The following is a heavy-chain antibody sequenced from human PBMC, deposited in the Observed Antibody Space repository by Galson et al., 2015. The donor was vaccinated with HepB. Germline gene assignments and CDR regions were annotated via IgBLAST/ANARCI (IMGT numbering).Heavy chain of an antibody. D-gene: IGHD3-3*01. Sequence: SVKVSCKASGYTFTNYIINWVRQAPGQGLEWMGWINTKTGNPMYAQGFTGRFVFSLDTSVSTAYLQISSLKAEDTAVYYCAREPMRDFWSGHTYYHNYGMDVWGQGTTVIVSS. CDR3: AREPMRDFWSGHTYYHNYGMDV. V-gene: IGHV7-4-1*02. CDR1: GYTFTNYI. CDR2: INTKTGNP. J-gene: IGHJ6*02.